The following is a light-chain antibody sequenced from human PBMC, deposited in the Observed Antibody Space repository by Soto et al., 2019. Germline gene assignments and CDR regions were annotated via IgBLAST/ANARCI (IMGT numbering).Light chain of an antibody. J-gene: IGLJ1*01. Sequence: QYVLTQPASVSGSPGQSITISCTGTSSDVGAYNYVSWYQQHPGKAPKLMIYEVTNRPSGVSHRFSGSKSGNTASLTISGLQAEDEADYYCSSYTGSSAPYFFGTGTKVTVL. V-gene: IGLV2-14*01. CDR2: EVT. CDR3: SSYTGSSAPYF. CDR1: SSDVGAYNY.